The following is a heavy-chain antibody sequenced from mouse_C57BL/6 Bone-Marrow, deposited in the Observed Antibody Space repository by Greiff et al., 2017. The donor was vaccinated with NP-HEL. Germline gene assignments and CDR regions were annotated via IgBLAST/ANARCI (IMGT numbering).Heavy chain of an antibody. J-gene: IGHJ3*01. V-gene: IGHV8-8*01. CDR2: IWWDDDT. D-gene: IGHD2-2*01. Sequence: QVTLNVSGPGILQPSQTLSLTCSFSGFSLSTFGMGVGWIRQPSGKGLEWLAHIWWDDDTYYNPALKSRLPTSKDTAKNQVFLTIANVDTADTATYYCARIYYGYDGVAYWGQGTLVTVSA. CDR3: ARIYYGYDGVAY. CDR1: GFSLSTFGMG.